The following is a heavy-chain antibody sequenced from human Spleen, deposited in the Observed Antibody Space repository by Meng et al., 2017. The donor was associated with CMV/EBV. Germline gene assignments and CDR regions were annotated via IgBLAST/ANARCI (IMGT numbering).Heavy chain of an antibody. V-gene: IGHV4-34*01. CDR1: GGSFRGYY. Sequence: VDGGSFRGYYWSWIRQPPGKGLEWIGEINHSGSTKYSPSVKSRVSIAVDTSKNQFSLNLSSVTAADTAVYYCARYYCSTTSCPTFDPWGQGTLVTVSS. CDR3: ARYYCSTTSCPTFDP. D-gene: IGHD2-2*01. J-gene: IGHJ5*02. CDR2: INHSGST.